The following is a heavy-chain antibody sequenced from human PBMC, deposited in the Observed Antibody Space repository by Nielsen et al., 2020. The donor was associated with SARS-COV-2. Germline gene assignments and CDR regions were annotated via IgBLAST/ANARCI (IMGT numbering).Heavy chain of an antibody. J-gene: IGHJ4*02. Sequence: GGSLRLSCAASGFTFSDYAMSWVRQAPGKGLEWVSGISGSGSTTYYAGSVRGRFTISRDSSNNTLYPHMNSLRAEDTAMYYCVKDTWVTAVNDFDYWGRGTLVTVSS. CDR2: ISGSGSTT. CDR3: VKDTWVTAVNDFDY. D-gene: IGHD4-11*01. V-gene: IGHV3-23*01. CDR1: GFTFSDYA.